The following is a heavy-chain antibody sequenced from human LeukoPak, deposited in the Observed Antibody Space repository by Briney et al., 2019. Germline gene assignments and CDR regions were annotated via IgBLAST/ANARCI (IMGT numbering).Heavy chain of an antibody. CDR2: ISAYNGNT. V-gene: IGHV1-18*01. D-gene: IGHD2-2*02. J-gene: IGHJ6*02. Sequence: ASVKVSCKASGYTFTSYGISWVRQAPGQGLEWMGWISAYNGNTNYAQKLQGRVTMTTDTSTSTAYMELRSLRSDDTAVYYCARDIVVVPAAIRYYYYGMDVWGQGTTVTVSS. CDR1: GYTFTSYG. CDR3: ARDIVVVPAAIRYYYYGMDV.